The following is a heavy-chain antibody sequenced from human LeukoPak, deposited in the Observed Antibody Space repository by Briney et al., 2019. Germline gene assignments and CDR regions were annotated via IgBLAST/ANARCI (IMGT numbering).Heavy chain of an antibody. CDR2: IATNTGNP. J-gene: IGHJ1*01. Sequence: ASVKVSCKASGYILDIYAMIWVRQAPGQGLEFMGWIATNTGNPTYAQGFTGRFVFSLDTSVSTAYLQISSLKAEDTAVYYCARDYTLTLGTTTYFQHWGQGTLVTVSS. CDR3: ARDYTLTLGTTTYFQH. CDR1: GYILDIYA. V-gene: IGHV7-4-1*02. D-gene: IGHD1-7*01.